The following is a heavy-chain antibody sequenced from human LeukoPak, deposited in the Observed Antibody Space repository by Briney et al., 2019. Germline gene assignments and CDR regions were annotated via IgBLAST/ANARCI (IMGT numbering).Heavy chain of an antibody. Sequence: PSQTLSLTCTVSGGSISSGGYYWSWIRQHPGKGLEWIGYIYYSGSTYYNPSLKSRVTISVDTSKNQFSLKLSSVTAADTAVYYCARVPDCSSTSCYGAHYYYYMDVWGKGTTVTVYS. J-gene: IGHJ6*03. CDR3: ARVPDCSSTSCYGAHYYYYMDV. CDR1: GGSISSGGYY. CDR2: IYYSGST. V-gene: IGHV4-31*03. D-gene: IGHD2-2*01.